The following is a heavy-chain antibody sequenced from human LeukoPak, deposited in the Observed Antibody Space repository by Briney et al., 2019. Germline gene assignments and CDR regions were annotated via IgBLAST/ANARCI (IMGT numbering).Heavy chain of an antibody. CDR2: IIPIFGTA. CDR1: GGTFSSYA. J-gene: IGHJ4*02. D-gene: IGHD6-13*01. V-gene: IGHV1-69*06. CDR3: ARAQAAAYPFDY. Sequence: SVKVSCKASGGTFSSYAISWVRQAPGQGLEWMGGIIPIFGTANYAQKFQGRVTITADKSTSTAYMELSSPRSEDTAVYYCARAQAAAYPFDYWGQGTLVTVSS.